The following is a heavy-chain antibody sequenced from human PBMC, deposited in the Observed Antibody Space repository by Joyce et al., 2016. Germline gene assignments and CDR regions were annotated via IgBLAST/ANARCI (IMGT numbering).Heavy chain of an antibody. CDR2: IFWDDDK. Sequence: QITLKESGPTLVKPTQTLTLTCTFSGFSLSADGVGVDWIRQPPGKALEWLSLIFWDDDKRYIPSLKSRLSITKDSSKNQVVLTMTNLDPVDTATYFCAHRTGSTSTGMDVWGRGTTVTVSS. V-gene: IGHV2-5*02. CDR1: GFSLSADGVG. J-gene: IGHJ6*02. D-gene: IGHD1-7*01. CDR3: AHRTGSTSTGMDV.